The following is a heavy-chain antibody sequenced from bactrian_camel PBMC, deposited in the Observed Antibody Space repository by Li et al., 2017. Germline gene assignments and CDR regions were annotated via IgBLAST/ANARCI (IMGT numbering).Heavy chain of an antibody. J-gene: IGHJ4*01. D-gene: IGHD2*01. CDR2: IRSDGRT. Sequence: HVQLVESGGGSVQAGGSLRLSCTASGFTFDDSDMGWYSRASGNECKLVSRIRSDGRTYYQDSVKGRFTISRDNAKNTVYLEMNNLRPEDTAVYYCAAVDDPPPISTFCSETYSPTLSHRINYWGQGTQVTVS. V-gene: IGHV3S63*01. CDR1: GFTFDDSD. CDR3: AAVDDPPPISTFCSETYSPTLSHRINY.